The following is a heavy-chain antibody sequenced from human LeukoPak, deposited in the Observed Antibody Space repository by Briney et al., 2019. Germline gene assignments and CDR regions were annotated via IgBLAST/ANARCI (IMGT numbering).Heavy chain of an antibody. Sequence: GGSLRLSCVASGFTFSNYWMHWVRQPPGKGLVWVSRIYVDGRTTNYADSVKGRFTISRDNAKNSLYLQMNSLRAEDTAVYYCAGDSSGYETPAFDYWGQGTLVTVSS. V-gene: IGHV3-74*01. D-gene: IGHD3-22*01. J-gene: IGHJ4*02. CDR1: GFTFSNYW. CDR3: AGDSSGYETPAFDY. CDR2: IYVDGRTT.